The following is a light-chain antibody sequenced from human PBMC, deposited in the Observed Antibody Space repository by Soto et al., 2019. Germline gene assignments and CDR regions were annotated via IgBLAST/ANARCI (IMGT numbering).Light chain of an antibody. J-gene: IGKJ4*01. CDR1: QDISDY. V-gene: IGKV1-33*01. CDR2: DAT. CDR3: RQYDNIPAT. Sequence: DFQITKSPASLSASVGDRVTITCQASQDISDYLNWYQQKPGAAPKLLIHDATNLQAGVPSRFSGSGSGTEFTFTISSLEPEDVATYYCRQYDNIPATFGVGTK.